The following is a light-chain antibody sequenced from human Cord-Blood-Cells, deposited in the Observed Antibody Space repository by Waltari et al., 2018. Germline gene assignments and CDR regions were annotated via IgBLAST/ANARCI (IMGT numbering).Light chain of an antibody. CDR1: QSVSSY. CDR3: QQSYSRT. CDR2: DAS. V-gene: IGKV3-11*01. Sequence: EIVLTQSPATLSLSPGERATLSCRASQSVSSYLAWYQQKPGQAPRLLIYDASNRATGIPARFSGSGSGTDFTLTISSLQPEDFATYYCQQSYSRTFGQGTKVEIK. J-gene: IGKJ1*01.